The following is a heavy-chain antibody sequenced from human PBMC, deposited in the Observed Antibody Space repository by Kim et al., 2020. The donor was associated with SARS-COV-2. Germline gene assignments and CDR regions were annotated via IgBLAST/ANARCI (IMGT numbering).Heavy chain of an antibody. Sequence: GGSLRLSCAASGFTFSSYSMNWVRQAPGKGLEWVSYISSSSTIYYADSVKGRFTISRDNAKNSLYLQMNSLRDEDTAVYYCARESIRYSSSSEGWFDPWGQGTLVTVSS. D-gene: IGHD6-6*01. V-gene: IGHV3-48*02. J-gene: IGHJ5*02. CDR2: ISSSSTI. CDR1: GFTFSSYS. CDR3: ARESIRYSSSSEGWFDP.